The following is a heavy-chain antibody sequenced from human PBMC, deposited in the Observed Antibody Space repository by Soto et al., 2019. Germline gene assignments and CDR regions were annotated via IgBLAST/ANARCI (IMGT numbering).Heavy chain of an antibody. CDR3: ARGGIAVAGTHDY. V-gene: IGHV3-11*06. Sequence: GGSLRLSCAASGFTFSDYYMSWIRQAPGKGLEWVSYISSSSSYTNYADSVKGRFTISRDNAKNSLYLQMNGLRAEDTAVYYCARGGIAVAGTHDYWGQGTLVTVSS. CDR1: GFTFSDYY. J-gene: IGHJ4*02. D-gene: IGHD6-19*01. CDR2: ISSSSSYT.